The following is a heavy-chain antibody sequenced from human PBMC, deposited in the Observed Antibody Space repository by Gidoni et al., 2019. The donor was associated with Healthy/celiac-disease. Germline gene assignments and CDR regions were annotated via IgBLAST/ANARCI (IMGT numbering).Heavy chain of an antibody. V-gene: IGHV3-33*01. J-gene: IGHJ6*02. Sequence: QVQLVESGGGVVQPGRSLRLSCAASGFTFSSYAMHWVRQAPGKGLEWVAVIWYDGSNKYYADSVKGRFTISRDNSKNTLYLQMNSLRAEDTAVYYCARDHSSSRTEYYYYGMDVWGQGTTVTVSS. CDR2: IWYDGSNK. CDR3: ARDHSSSRTEYYYYGMDV. D-gene: IGHD6-13*01. CDR1: GFTFSSYA.